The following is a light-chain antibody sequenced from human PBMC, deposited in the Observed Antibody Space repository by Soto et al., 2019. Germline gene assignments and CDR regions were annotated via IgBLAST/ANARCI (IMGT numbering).Light chain of an antibody. Sequence: QSVLTQPASVSGSPGQSITISCTGTSSDVGSYKFVSWYQQHPGKAPKVLIYEVSKRPSGVFNRFPGSKSGNTASLTISGLQFEDDADYYCCSSAASSISVFAPGPKVPVL. V-gene: IGLV2-23*02. J-gene: IGLJ1*01. CDR1: SSDVGSYKF. CDR3: CSSAASSISV. CDR2: EVS.